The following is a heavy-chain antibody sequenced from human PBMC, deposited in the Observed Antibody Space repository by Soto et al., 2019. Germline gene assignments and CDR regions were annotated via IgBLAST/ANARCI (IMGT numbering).Heavy chain of an antibody. J-gene: IGHJ6*02. CDR1: GGSISSYY. Sequence: QVQVQESGPGLVKPSETLSLTCTVSGGSISSYYVSWIRQSAGKGLEWIGRIDTSGTTNYNPSLKSRVTMSVDASKSQFPLNLSSVTAADTAVYYCARGPRGYVYYHGMDVWGQGTTVTVSS. CDR3: ARGPRGYVYYHGMDV. V-gene: IGHV4-4*07. CDR2: IDTSGTT. D-gene: IGHD3-16*01.